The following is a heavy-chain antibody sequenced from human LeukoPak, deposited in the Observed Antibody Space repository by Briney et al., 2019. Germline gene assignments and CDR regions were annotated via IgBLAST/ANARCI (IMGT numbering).Heavy chain of an antibody. V-gene: IGHV1-46*01. CDR1: GGTFSSYA. D-gene: IGHD3-10*01. Sequence: GASVKVSCKASGGTFSSYAISWVRQAPGQGLEWMGIINPSGGSTSYAQKFQGRVTMTRDTSTSTVYMELSSLGSEDTAVYYCARGWFGEPREPNWFDPWGQGTLVTVSS. CDR2: INPSGGST. CDR3: ARGWFGEPREPNWFDP. J-gene: IGHJ5*02.